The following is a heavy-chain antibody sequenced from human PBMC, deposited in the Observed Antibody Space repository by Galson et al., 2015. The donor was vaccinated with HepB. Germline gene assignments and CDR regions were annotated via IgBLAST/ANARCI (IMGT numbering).Heavy chain of an antibody. CDR3: AKGYSGTTGAFDI. J-gene: IGHJ3*02. Sequence: SLRLSCAAAGFTFDDYAMHWVRQAPGKGLEWVSGISWNSGSIGYADSVKGRFTISRDNAKNSLYLQMNSLRAEDAALYYCAKGYSGTTGAFDIWGQGTMVTVSS. V-gene: IGHV3-9*01. D-gene: IGHD1-26*01. CDR2: ISWNSGSI. CDR1: GFTFDDYA.